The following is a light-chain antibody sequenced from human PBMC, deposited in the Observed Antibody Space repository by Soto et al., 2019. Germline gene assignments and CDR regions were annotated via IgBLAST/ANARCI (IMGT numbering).Light chain of an antibody. Sequence: QSVLTQPPSVSGAPGQRVTISCTGSSSNIGAGYDVHWYQQLPGTAPKLLIYGNSNRPSGVPDLFSGSKSGTAASLAITGRQAEDEADYYCQSYDSSLPRVFGGGTKLTVL. CDR1: SSNIGAGYD. J-gene: IGLJ3*02. V-gene: IGLV1-40*01. CDR2: GNS. CDR3: QSYDSSLPRV.